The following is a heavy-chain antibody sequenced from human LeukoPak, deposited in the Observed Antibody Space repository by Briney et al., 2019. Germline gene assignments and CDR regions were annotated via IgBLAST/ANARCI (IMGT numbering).Heavy chain of an antibody. V-gene: IGHV4-30-2*01. CDR3: ASSSWYDAFDI. Sequence: PSQTLSLTCAVSGGSISSGGYSWSWIRQPPGKGLEGIGYIYHSGSTYYNPSLKSRVTISVDRSKNQFSLKPSSVTAADTAVYYCASSSWYDAFDIWGQGTMVTVSS. D-gene: IGHD6-13*01. J-gene: IGHJ3*02. CDR2: IYHSGST. CDR1: GGSISSGGYS.